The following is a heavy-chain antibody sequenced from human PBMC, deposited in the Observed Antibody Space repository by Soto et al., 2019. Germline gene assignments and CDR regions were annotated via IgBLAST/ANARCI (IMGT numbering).Heavy chain of an antibody. CDR2: IIPMFATT. CDR3: ARGRGIGFSSTWNIYWYYNMDV. CDR1: GGTFSDYA. J-gene: IGHJ6*02. V-gene: IGHV1-69*01. D-gene: IGHD6-13*01. Sequence: QVQLVQSGAEVRKSGSSVKVSCKAAGGTFSDYALSWVRQAPGQGLEWMGGIIPMFATTNYAQKFQGRVTITPDDSATTAHMELSSLKSEDTAVYYCARGRGIGFSSTWNIYWYYNMDVWGQGTTVTVSS.